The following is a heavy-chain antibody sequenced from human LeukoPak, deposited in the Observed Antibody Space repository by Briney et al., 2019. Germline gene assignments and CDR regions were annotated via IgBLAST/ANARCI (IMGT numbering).Heavy chain of an antibody. Sequence: ASVKVSCKASGYMFTTSFMHWVRQAPGQGLEWMGVINPSGISTDYAQKFQGRVTMTRDTSTNTVYMELSSLRSEDTAVYYCASPHGASYYYFDYWGQGTLVTVSS. J-gene: IGHJ4*02. CDR1: GYMFTTSF. CDR3: ASPHGASYYYFDY. V-gene: IGHV1-46*01. CDR2: INPSGIST. D-gene: IGHD4/OR15-4a*01.